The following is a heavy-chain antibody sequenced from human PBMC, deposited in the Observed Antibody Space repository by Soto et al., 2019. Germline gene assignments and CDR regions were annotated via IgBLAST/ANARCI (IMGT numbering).Heavy chain of an antibody. D-gene: IGHD6-13*01. J-gene: IGHJ1*01. CDR1: GFTFSSYA. V-gene: IGHV3-23*01. CDR3: AKDQAAGGTISRYFQD. Sequence: EVQLLESGGGLVQPEGSLRLSCEASGFTFSSYAMSWVRQAPGKGLEWVSGISGGGGTTYYADSMKGRFTISRDNSKNTLYLQVNSLRAEDTAVYYCAKDQAAGGTISRYFQDWGQGNLVTVSS. CDR2: ISGGGGTT.